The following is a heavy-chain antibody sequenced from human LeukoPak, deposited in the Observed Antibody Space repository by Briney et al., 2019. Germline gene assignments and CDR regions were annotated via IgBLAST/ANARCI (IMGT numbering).Heavy chain of an antibody. CDR2: INEDGSST. D-gene: IGHD1-14*01. V-gene: IGHV3-74*01. CDR3: ARGGLEPVDY. CDR1: GFTFSRYW. Sequence: PGGSLRLSCAASGFTFSRYWMHWVRQAPGKGLVWVSRINEDGSSTNYADSVKGRFTISRDNVKNTLYLQLNGLRAEDTAVYYCARGGLEPVDYWGQGTLVTVSS. J-gene: IGHJ4*02.